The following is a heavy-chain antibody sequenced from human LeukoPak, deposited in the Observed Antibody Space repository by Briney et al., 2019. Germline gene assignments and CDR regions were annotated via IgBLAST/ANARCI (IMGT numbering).Heavy chain of an antibody. CDR3: ARGSSSPLYFDY. V-gene: IGHV4-38-2*02. Sequence: SETLSLTCTVSGYSISSGYYWGWIRQPPGKGLEWIGSIYHSGSTYYNPSLKSRVTISVDTSKNQFSLKLSSVTAADTAVYYCARGSSSPLYFDYWGQGTLVTVSS. CDR1: GYSISSGYY. J-gene: IGHJ4*02. CDR2: IYHSGST. D-gene: IGHD6-6*01.